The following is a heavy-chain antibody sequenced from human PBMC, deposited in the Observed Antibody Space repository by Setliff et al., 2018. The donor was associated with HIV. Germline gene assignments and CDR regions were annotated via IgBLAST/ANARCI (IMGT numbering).Heavy chain of an antibody. V-gene: IGHV3-7*01. Sequence: GGSLRLSCAASGFSFSSYWMSWVRQVPGKGLEWVANIKGDGSATYYVDSVKGRFTISRDNANNSLCLQMNSLRVKDTAVYYCAREGVYYSFWSGSSYYYGLDVWGQGTTVTVSS. CDR1: GFSFSSYW. CDR2: IKGDGSAT. CDR3: AREGVYYSFWSGSSYYYGLDV. J-gene: IGHJ6*02. D-gene: IGHD3-3*01.